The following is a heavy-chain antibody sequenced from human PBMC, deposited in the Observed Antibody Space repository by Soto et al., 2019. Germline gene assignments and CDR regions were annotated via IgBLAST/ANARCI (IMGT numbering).Heavy chain of an antibody. J-gene: IGHJ6*02. Sequence: SVKVSCKASGFTFTSSAVQWVRQARGQRLEWIGWIVVGSGNTNYAQKFQERVTITRDMSTSTAYMELSSLRSEDTAVYYCATSQDIVLVPAAMEAAAGYYYYNGMDVWGQGTTVTVS. D-gene: IGHD2-2*01. V-gene: IGHV1-58*01. CDR2: IVVGSGNT. CDR3: ATSQDIVLVPAAMEAAAGYYYYNGMDV. CDR1: GFTFTSSA.